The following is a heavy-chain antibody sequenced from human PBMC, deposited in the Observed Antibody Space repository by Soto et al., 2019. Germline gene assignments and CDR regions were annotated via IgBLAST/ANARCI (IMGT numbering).Heavy chain of an antibody. V-gene: IGHV1-8*01. CDR3: ARAREGDYGDYRADY. CDR2: MNPGSGDT. Sequence: ASVKVSCKASGYSFTNNDVSWVRQATGQGLEWMGWMNPGSGDTGYAQKFQGRVTMTRDISIATAYMELSSLRSDDTAIYYCARAREGDYGDYRADYWGQGTLVTVSS. CDR1: GYSFTNND. J-gene: IGHJ4*02. D-gene: IGHD4-17*01.